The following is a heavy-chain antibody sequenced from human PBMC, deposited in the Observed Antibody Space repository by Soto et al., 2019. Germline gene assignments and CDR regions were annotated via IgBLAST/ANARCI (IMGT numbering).Heavy chain of an antibody. D-gene: IGHD5-12*01. V-gene: IGHV1-3*01. Sequence: AAVKVSCKASGYTFTRYAMHWVRQAPGQRLEWMGWINAGNGNTKYSQKFQGRVTITRDTSASTAYMELSSLRSEDTAVYYCARVGVATLYAFDIWGQGTMVTVS. CDR2: INAGNGNT. CDR3: ARVGVATLYAFDI. CDR1: GYTFTRYA. J-gene: IGHJ3*02.